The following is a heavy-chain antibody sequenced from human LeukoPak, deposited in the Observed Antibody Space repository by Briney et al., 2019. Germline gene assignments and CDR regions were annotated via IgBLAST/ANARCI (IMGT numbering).Heavy chain of an antibody. D-gene: IGHD2-2*01. CDR1: GGSISSGGYY. CDR2: IYYSGST. V-gene: IGHV4-31*03. CDR3: ARDSSTEYYFDY. J-gene: IGHJ4*02. Sequence: PSETLSLTCTVSGGSISSGGYYWSWIRQHPGKGLGWIGYIYYSGSTYYNPSLKSRVTISVDTSKNQFSLKLSSVTAADTAVYYCARDSSTEYYFDYWGQGTLVTVSS.